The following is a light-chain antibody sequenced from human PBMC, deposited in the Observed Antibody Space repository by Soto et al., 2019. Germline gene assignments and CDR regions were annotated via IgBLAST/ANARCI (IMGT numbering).Light chain of an antibody. V-gene: IGLV2-23*01. CDR2: EGS. J-gene: IGLJ1*01. CDR1: SSDVGSYNL. Sequence: QSVLTQPASVPGSPGQPIPISCPGTSSDVGSYNLVSWYKQHPGKAPKLMIFEGSKRPSGVSNRFSASKSGTTASLTISGLQAEDEADYYCCSYAGSTTFYVFGAGTKVTVL. CDR3: CSYAGSTTFYV.